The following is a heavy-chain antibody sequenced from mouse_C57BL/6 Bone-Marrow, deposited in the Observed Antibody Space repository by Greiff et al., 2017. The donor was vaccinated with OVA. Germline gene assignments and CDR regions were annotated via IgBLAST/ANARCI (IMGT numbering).Heavy chain of an antibody. Sequence: VQLQQSGADLVKPGASVKLSCTASGFTFKDYYMHWVKQRTEQGLEWIGRIDPEDGETKYASKFQGKATITADTSSNTAYLQLSSLAAADTAIDYCARGGAKDWYWDVGGSGTTVTVTA. V-gene: IGHV14-2*01. J-gene: IGHJ1*01. CDR2: IDPEDGET. D-gene: IGHD1-1*01. CDR3: ARGGAKDWYWDV. CDR1: GFTFKDYY.